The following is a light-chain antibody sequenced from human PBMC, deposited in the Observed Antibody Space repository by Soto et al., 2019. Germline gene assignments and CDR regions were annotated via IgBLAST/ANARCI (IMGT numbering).Light chain of an antibody. Sequence: DIQMTQSPSSLSASVGDRVTITCQASQDISNYLNWYQQKPGKAPKLLIYDASNLETGVPSRFSGSGSGTDFTFTISSLQPEDIATYYCQKYDNLPYTFGGGTKVEIK. CDR2: DAS. CDR3: QKYDNLPYT. V-gene: IGKV1-33*01. CDR1: QDISNY. J-gene: IGKJ4*01.